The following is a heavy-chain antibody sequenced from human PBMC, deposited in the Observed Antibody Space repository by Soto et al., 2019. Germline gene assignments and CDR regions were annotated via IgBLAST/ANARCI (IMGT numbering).Heavy chain of an antibody. D-gene: IGHD6-13*01. Sequence: LSLTCVVSGGSLSSYYWSWIRQPPGKALEWLARIDWDGDKYYSTSLKTRLTISKDTSKSQVVLTMTNMDPVDTATYYCARTYGTYSSSQEIDYWGQGTLVTVSS. J-gene: IGHJ4*02. CDR1: GGSLSSYYW. CDR3: ARTYGTYSSSQEIDY. V-gene: IGHV2-70*11. CDR2: IDWDGDK.